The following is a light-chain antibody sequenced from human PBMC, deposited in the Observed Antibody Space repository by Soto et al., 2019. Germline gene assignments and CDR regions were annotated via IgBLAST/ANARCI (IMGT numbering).Light chain of an antibody. CDR1: QSVNSAN. J-gene: IGKJ5*01. Sequence: EFVLTQSPGTLSLSQGEGVTLSCRASQSVNSANLAWYQQKPGQAPRLLMYGASVRATGIPDRFSGGGSVTDFTLTISRLEPEDFAVYYCQHYDRSVPITFGQGTRLEIK. CDR2: GAS. CDR3: QHYDRSVPIT. V-gene: IGKV3-20*01.